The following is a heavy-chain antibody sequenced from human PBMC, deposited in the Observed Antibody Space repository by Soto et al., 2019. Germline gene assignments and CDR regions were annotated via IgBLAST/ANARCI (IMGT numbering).Heavy chain of an antibody. CDR2: MYHSGST. D-gene: IGHD6-6*01. Sequence: PSETLSLTCAVSGGSISSGGYSWSWLRQPPGKGLEWIGYMYHSGSTYYNPSLKSRVTISVDRSKNQFSLKLSSVTAADTAVYYCARGAGYSSSSNYYYYGMDVWGQGTTVTVSS. J-gene: IGHJ6*02. CDR1: GGSISSGGYS. CDR3: ARGAGYSSSSNYYYYGMDV. V-gene: IGHV4-30-2*01.